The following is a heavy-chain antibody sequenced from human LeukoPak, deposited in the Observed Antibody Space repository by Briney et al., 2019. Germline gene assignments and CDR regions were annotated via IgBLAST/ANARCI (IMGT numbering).Heavy chain of an antibody. D-gene: IGHD4-17*01. CDR3: ARDRPNDYGDVFDY. CDR2: IIPILDTA. J-gene: IGHJ4*02. V-gene: IGHV1-69*13. CDR1: GGTFSSYA. Sequence: SVKVSCKASGGTFSSYAISWVRQAPGQGLEWMGGIIPILDTANYAQKFQGRVTITADESTSTAYMELSSLRSEDTAVYYCARDRPNDYGDVFDYWGQGTLVTVSS.